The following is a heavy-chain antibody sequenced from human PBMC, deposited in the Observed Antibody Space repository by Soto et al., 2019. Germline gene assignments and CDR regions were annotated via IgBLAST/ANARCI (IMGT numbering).Heavy chain of an antibody. J-gene: IGHJ4*02. CDR2: IYYSGST. CDR1: GGSMSSCY. Sequence: PSETLSLSCTVSGGSMSSCYWSWIRQPPGKGLEWIGYIYYSGSTNYNPSLKSRVTISVDTSKNQFSLKLSSVTAADTAVYYCVRAIYDFWSGYYYFDYWGQGTLVTVSS. CDR3: VRAIYDFWSGYYYFDY. D-gene: IGHD3-3*01. V-gene: IGHV4-59*01.